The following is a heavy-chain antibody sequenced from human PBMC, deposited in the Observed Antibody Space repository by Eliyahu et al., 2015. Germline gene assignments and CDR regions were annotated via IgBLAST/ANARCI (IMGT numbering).Heavy chain of an antibody. CDR3: AKAPGASCYFNTDY. D-gene: IGHD3-22*01. CDR1: GFSFRSXA. Sequence: EVQLLESGGGLVHPGGSLRLSCXASGFSFRSXAXSXVRQXPGKGXXWVSVICGNTDTTYYADSVKGRFTISRDNSESTLYLQMNSLKVEDSAVYYCAKAPGASCYFNTDYWGQGTLVTVSS. V-gene: IGHV3-23*01. CDR2: ICGNTDTT. J-gene: IGHJ4*02.